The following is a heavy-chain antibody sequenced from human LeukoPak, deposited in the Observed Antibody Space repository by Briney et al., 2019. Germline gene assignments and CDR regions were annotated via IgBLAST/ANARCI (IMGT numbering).Heavy chain of an antibody. D-gene: IGHD3-10*01. J-gene: IGHJ4*02. V-gene: IGHV3-74*01. CDR2: ISSGGRTT. CDR1: GFTFGYNW. Sequence: GSLRLSCAASGFTFGYNWMHWVRQAPGKGLVWVSRISSGGRTTHYADSVKGRFTISRDSAKNTLFLQMNDLRAEDTAVYYCLGYYSGSPNRGQGTLVTVSS. CDR3: LGYYSGSPN.